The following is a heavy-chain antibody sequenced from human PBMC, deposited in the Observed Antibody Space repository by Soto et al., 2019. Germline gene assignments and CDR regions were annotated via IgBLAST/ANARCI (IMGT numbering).Heavy chain of an antibody. CDR2: ISSSSSHI. D-gene: IGHD5-18*01. J-gene: IGHJ4*02. CDR3: ARQGYSYGYASENLNDY. CDR1: GFTFSSYT. Sequence: GGSLRLSCAASGFTFSSYTMSWVRQAPGKGVEWVSSISSSSSHIFYADSVKGRLTTSRDNAKNSLYLQMNSLRAEDTAVYYCARQGYSYGYASENLNDYWGQGTLVTVSS. V-gene: IGHV3-21*01.